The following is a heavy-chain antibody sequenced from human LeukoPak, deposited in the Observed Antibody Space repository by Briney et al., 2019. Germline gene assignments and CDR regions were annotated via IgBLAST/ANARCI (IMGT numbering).Heavy chain of an antibody. D-gene: IGHD6-19*01. CDR1: GFTFSSYW. CDR3: ARALAVAGTGGFDP. V-gene: IGHV3-74*01. J-gene: IGHJ5*02. Sequence: GGALILSSAAPGFTFSSYWMHSVPHAPGEGLVWVSSINSDWSSTSYADSVKCRFTISRDNAKNTLYLQMNSLRADDTAVYYCARALAVAGTGGFDPWGQGTLVTVSS. CDR2: INSDWSST.